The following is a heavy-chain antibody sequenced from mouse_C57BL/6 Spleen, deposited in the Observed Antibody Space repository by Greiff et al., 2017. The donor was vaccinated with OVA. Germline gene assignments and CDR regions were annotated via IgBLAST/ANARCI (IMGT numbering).Heavy chain of an antibody. Sequence: QVQLQQSGPGLVQPSQSLYITCTVSGFSLTSYGVHWVRQSPGKGLEWLGVIWSGGSTDYNAAFIYRLSISKDNSKSQVFFKRNRLHADDTAIYYCASNWAYWGQGTLVTVSA. CDR3: ASNWAY. CDR1: GFSLTSYG. CDR2: IWSGGST. J-gene: IGHJ3*01. V-gene: IGHV2-2*01.